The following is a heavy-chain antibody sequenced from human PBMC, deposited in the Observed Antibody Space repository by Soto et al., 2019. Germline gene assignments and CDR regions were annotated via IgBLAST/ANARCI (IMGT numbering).Heavy chain of an antibody. CDR1: GYTFTSYA. J-gene: IGHJ4*02. Sequence: QVQLVQSGAEVKKPGASVKVSCKASGYTFTSYAMRWVRQAPGQRLEWMGWINAGTGNTKYSQKFQGRVTITRDTSASTAYMELSSLRSEDTAVYYCARLVSGWYYFDYWGQGPLVTVSS. CDR3: ARLVSGWYYFDY. D-gene: IGHD6-19*01. CDR2: INAGTGNT. V-gene: IGHV1-3*01.